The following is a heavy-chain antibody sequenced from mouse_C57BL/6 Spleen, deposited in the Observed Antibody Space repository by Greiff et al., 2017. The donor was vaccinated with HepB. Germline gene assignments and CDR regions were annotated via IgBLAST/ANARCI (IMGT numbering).Heavy chain of an antibody. D-gene: IGHD4-1*01. CDR3: ARGGLGDAMDY. Sequence: EVHLVESGGDLVKPGGSLKLSCAASGFTFSSYGMSWVRQTPDKRLEWVATISSGGSYTYYPDSVKGRFTISRDNAKNTLYLQMSSLKSEDTAMYYFARGGLGDAMDYWGQGTSVTVSS. CDR1: GFTFSSYG. CDR2: ISSGGSYT. J-gene: IGHJ4*01. V-gene: IGHV5-6*01.